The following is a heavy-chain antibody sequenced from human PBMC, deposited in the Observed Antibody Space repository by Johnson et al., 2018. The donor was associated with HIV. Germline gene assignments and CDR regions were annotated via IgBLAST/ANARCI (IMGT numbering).Heavy chain of an antibody. Sequence: VQLVESGGGLVQPGGSLRLSCAASGFTFSSYAMSWVRQAPGKGLEWVSAIGTAGDTYYPGSLKGRFTISRENAKNSLYIQVNSLRAEDTAVYYCARGPVFDIWGQGTMVTVSS. J-gene: IGHJ3*02. V-gene: IGHV3-13*01. CDR2: IGTAGDT. CDR1: GFTFSSYA. CDR3: ARGPVFDI.